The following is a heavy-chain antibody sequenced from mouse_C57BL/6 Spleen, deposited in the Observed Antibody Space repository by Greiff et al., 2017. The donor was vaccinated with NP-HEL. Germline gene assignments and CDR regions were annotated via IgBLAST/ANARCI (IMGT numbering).Heavy chain of an antibody. CDR3: ARYGFTTVGFDY. CDR2: IDPSDSET. J-gene: IGHJ2*01. CDR1: GYTFTSYW. V-gene: IGHV1-52*01. Sequence: QVQLKQPGAELVRPGSSVKLSCKASGYTFTSYWMHWVKQRPIQGLEWIGNIDPSDSETHYNQKFKDKATLTVDKSSSTAYMQLSSLTSEDSAVYYGARYGFTTVGFDYWGQGTTLTVSS. D-gene: IGHD1-1*01.